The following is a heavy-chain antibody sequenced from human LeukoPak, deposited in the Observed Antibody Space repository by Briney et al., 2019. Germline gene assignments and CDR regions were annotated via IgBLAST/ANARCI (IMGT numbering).Heavy chain of an antibody. D-gene: IGHD6-19*01. V-gene: IGHV1-46*01. CDR2: INPSGGNT. J-gene: IGHJ4*02. Sequence: ASVKVSCKASGYTFTSYYMHWVRQAPGQGLEWMGIINPSGGNTNYAQKLQGRVTMTTDTSTSTAYMELRSLRSDDTAVYYCARDLSSRSGWYGFDYWGQGTLVTVSS. CDR3: ARDLSSRSGWYGFDY. CDR1: GYTFTSYY.